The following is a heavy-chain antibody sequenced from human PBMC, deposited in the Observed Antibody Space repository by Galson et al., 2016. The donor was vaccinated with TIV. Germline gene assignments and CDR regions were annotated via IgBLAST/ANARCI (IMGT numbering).Heavy chain of an antibody. CDR2: ISGFNAKT. Sequence: SVKVSCKASGYIFTNYGISWVRQAPGQGLEWLGWISGFNAKTNSAQQFQDRVTMTTDTSTSTAYMALRSLTSDETAMYYCARDRKDILTGYYVDYWGQGTLVTVSS. D-gene: IGHD3-9*01. CDR3: ARDRKDILTGYYVDY. J-gene: IGHJ4*02. V-gene: IGHV1-18*01. CDR1: GYIFTNYG.